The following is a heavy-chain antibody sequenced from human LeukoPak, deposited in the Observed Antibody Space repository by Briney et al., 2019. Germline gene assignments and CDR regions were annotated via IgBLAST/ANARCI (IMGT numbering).Heavy chain of an antibody. CDR3: ARDLRQQLARSYFDY. Sequence: GGSLRLSCAASGFTFSSYWMSWVRQAPGKGLEWVANIKQDGSEKYYVDSVKGRFTISRDNAKNSLYLQMNSLRAEDTAVYYCARDLRQQLARSYFDYWGQGTLVTVSS. V-gene: IGHV3-7*01. D-gene: IGHD6-13*01. J-gene: IGHJ4*02. CDR2: IKQDGSEK. CDR1: GFTFSSYW.